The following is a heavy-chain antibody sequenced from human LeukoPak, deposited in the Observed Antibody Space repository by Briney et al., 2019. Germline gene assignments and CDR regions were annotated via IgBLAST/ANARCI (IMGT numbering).Heavy chain of an antibody. CDR1: GYTFTSYG. V-gene: IGHV1-18*01. D-gene: IGHD3-3*01. J-gene: IGHJ4*02. CDR3: ARDDFWSGYYTNDYFDY. CDR2: ISAYNGNT. Sequence: ASVKVSCKASGYTFTSYGISWVRQAPGQGLEWMGWISAYNGNTNYAQKLQGRVTMTTDTSTSTAYMELRSLRSDDTAMYYCARDDFWSGYYTNDYFDYWGQGTLVTVSS.